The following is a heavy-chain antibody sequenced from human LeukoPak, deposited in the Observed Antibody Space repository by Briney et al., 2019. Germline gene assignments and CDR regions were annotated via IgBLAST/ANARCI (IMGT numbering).Heavy chain of an antibody. Sequence: ASVKVSCKASGYTFTGYYMHWVRQAPGQGLEWMGWINPNSGGTDYAQKFQGRVTMTRDTSISAAYMELSRLRSDDTAVYYCASVKGGRLGSFDYWGQGTLVTFSS. CDR3: ASVKGGRLGSFDY. V-gene: IGHV1-2*02. CDR2: INPNSGGT. D-gene: IGHD3-16*01. J-gene: IGHJ4*02. CDR1: GYTFTGYY.